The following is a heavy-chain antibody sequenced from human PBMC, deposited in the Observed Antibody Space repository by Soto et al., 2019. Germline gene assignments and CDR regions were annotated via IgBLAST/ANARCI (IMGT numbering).Heavy chain of an antibody. CDR2: ITTYNGNT. CDR3: ARALTGYGMDV. V-gene: IGHV1-18*01. CDR1: RYIFTNYG. Sequence: QVQLVQSGVGVREPGASVKVSCKAVRYIFTNYGVSWVRQAPGQGLEWMGWITTYNGNTEYAQKFQGRVTMTTDASTSTAYMELGSLRSDDTAIYYCARALTGYGMDVWGQGTTVTVSS. J-gene: IGHJ6*02.